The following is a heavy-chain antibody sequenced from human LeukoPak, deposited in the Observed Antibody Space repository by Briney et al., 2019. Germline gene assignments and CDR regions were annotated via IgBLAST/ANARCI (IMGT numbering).Heavy chain of an antibody. CDR2: VHWHGGHT. CDR3: ARVTACYDSSGYSGYYYFYY. CDR1: VHTFDHYG. D-gene: IGHD3-22*01. V-gene: IGHV3-20*04. Sequence: PGGTLRLSRAASVHTFDHYGMRWVTDARGRGLEGVSDVHWHGGHTGYADSAGRRLTISRDNAKNSLYVQMNIVRAEDSGLYYCARVTACYDSSGYSGYYYFYYWGQRTLVAVSS. J-gene: IGHJ4*02.